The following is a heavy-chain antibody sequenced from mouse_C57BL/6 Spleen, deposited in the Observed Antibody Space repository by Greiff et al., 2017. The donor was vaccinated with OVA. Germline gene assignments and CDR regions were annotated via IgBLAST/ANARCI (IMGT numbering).Heavy chain of an antibody. V-gene: IGHV1-15*01. J-gene: IGHJ4*01. CDR2: IDPETGGT. CDR1: GYTFTDYE. Sequence: VKLQQSGAELVRPGASVTLSCKASGYTFTDYEMHWVKQTPVHGLEWIGAIDPETGGTAYNQKFKGKAILTADKSSSTAYMELRSLTSEDSAVYYCTGILRGAMDYWGQGTSVTVSS. D-gene: IGHD1-1*01. CDR3: TGILRGAMDY.